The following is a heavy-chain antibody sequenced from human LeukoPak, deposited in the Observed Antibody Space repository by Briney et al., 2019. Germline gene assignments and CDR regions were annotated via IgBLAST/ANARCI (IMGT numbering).Heavy chain of an antibody. Sequence: ASVKVSCKSSGFTFALYGVSWVRQAPGQGLEGMVYISVYNGNTKYAENLQGRLTMTIDSATSTAYMELRTLRSDDTAVFYCARDRNMWALHLWGQGPMVTVTS. CDR2: ISVYNGNT. CDR3: ARDRNMWALHL. D-gene: IGHD2-21*01. CDR1: GFTFALYG. J-gene: IGHJ3*01. V-gene: IGHV1-18*01.